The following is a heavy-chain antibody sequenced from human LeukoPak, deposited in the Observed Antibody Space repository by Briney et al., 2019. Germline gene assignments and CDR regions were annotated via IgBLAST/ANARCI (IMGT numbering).Heavy chain of an antibody. V-gene: IGHV3-53*01. CDR3: ARAPIAVAGFYYFDY. J-gene: IGHJ4*02. CDR1: GFTVSSNY. Sequence: GGSLRLSCAASGFTVSSNYMSWVRQAPGKGLEWVSVIYSGGSTYYADAVKCRFTISRDNSKNTLYLQMNSLRAEDTAVYYCARAPIAVAGFYYFDYWGQGTLVTVSS. CDR2: IYSGGST. D-gene: IGHD6-19*01.